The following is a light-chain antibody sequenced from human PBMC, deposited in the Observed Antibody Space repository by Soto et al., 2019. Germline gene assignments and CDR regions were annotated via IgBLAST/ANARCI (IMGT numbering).Light chain of an antibody. J-gene: IGKJ4*01. CDR3: QQRSTWLT. CDR2: DAS. Sequence: EIVLTQSPATLSLSPGERATLSCRASQSVSSYLAWYQQKPGQAPRLLIYDASNRATGIPARFSGSGFGTDFTLTISFLEPEDFAVYYCQQRSTWLTFGGGTKVELK. V-gene: IGKV3-11*01. CDR1: QSVSSY.